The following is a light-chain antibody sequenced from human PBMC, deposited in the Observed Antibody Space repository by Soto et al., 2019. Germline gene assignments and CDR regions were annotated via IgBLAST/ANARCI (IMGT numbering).Light chain of an antibody. Sequence: QSVLTQPASVSGSPGQSITISCTGTSSDVGGYNYVSWYQQHPGKAPKLMIYDVSNRPSGVSIRFSGSKSGNTASLTISGLQAEDEADYYCSSYTSSSTLPVFGTGTKVTVL. V-gene: IGLV2-14*01. CDR2: DVS. J-gene: IGLJ1*01. CDR3: SSYTSSSTLPV. CDR1: SSDVGGYNY.